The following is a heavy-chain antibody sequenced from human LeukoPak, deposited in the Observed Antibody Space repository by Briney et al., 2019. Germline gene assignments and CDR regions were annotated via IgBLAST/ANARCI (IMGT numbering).Heavy chain of an antibody. J-gene: IGHJ4*02. CDR3: ARANALYCSSTSCLFDY. V-gene: IGHV1-69*08. Sequence: SVKVSCKASGGTFGRNTISWVRQAPGQGLEWMGRIVPIYDTVNYAQKFQGRVTITADKSTTTAYMELSRLRSDDTAIYYCARANALYCSSTSCLFDYWGQGTLVTVSS. D-gene: IGHD2-2*01. CDR1: GGTFGRNT. CDR2: IVPIYDTV.